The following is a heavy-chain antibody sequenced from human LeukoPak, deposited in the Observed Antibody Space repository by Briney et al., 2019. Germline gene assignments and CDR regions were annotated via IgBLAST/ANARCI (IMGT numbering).Heavy chain of an antibody. D-gene: IGHD6-19*01. CDR2: IIPIFGTA. V-gene: IGHV1-69*13. CDR1: GGTFSSYA. Sequence: SVKVSCKASGGTFSSYAIGRVRQAPGQGLEWMGGIIPIFGTANYAQKFQGRVTITADESTSTAYMELSSLRSEDTAVYYCARGHFNLAGDRFDPWGQGTLVTVSS. J-gene: IGHJ5*02. CDR3: ARGHFNLAGDRFDP.